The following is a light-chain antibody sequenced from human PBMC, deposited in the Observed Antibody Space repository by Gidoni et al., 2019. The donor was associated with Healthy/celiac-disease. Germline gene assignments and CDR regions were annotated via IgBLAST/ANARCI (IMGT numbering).Light chain of an antibody. CDR3: QQRSNWPGFT. Sequence: EIVLTQSPATLSLSPGERATLSCRASQSVSSYLAWYQQNPGQPPRILIYDASNRATGIPAKFSGSGSGTDFTLTISSLEPEDFAVVYCQQRSNWPGFTFGPGTKVDIK. J-gene: IGKJ3*01. CDR1: QSVSSY. CDR2: DAS. V-gene: IGKV3-11*01.